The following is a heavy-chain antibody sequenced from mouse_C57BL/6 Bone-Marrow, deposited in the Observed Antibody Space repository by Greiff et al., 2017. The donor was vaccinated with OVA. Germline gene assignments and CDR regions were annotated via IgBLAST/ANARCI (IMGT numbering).Heavy chain of an antibody. J-gene: IGHJ1*03. D-gene: IGHD1-1*01. CDR1: GFTFSDYG. Sequence: VQLKESGGGLVKPGGSLKLSCAASGFTFSDYGMHWVRQAPEKGLEWVAYISSGSSTIYYADTVKGRFTISRDNAKNTLFLQMTSLRSEDTAMYYCARKDYYGSSLWWYFDVWGTGTTVTVSS. V-gene: IGHV5-17*01. CDR2: ISSGSSTI. CDR3: ARKDYYGSSLWWYFDV.